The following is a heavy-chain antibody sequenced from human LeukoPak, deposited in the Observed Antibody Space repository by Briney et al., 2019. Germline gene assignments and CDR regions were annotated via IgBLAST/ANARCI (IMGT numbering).Heavy chain of an antibody. D-gene: IGHD5-18*01. J-gene: IGHJ6*03. CDR1: GYTFTSYD. CDR2: MNPNSGNT. V-gene: IGHV1-8*01. CDR3: ARGGRGYSYGSYYYYMDV. Sequence: ASVEVSCKASGYTFTSYDINWVRQATGQGLEWMGWMNPNSGNTGYAQKFQGRVTMTRNTSISTAYMELSSLRSEDTAVYYCARGGRGYSYGSYYYYMDVWGKGTTVTVSS.